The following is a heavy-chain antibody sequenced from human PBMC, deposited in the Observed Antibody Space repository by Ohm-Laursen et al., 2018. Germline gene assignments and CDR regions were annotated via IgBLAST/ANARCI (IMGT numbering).Heavy chain of an antibody. CDR3: ASFDLVTTWFDY. D-gene: IGHD5-12*01. Sequence: SSVKVSCKASGYTFTGYYMHWVRQAPGQGLEWMGWINPNSGGTNYAQKFQGRVTMTRDTSISTAYMELSRLRSDDTAVYYCASFDLVTTWFDYWGQGTLVTVSS. CDR1: GYTFTGYY. J-gene: IGHJ4*02. V-gene: IGHV1-2*02. CDR2: INPNSGGT.